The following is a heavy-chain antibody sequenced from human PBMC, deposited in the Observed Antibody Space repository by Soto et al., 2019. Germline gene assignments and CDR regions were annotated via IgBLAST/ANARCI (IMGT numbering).Heavy chain of an antibody. CDR3: AREIYSSGQPQSYGMDV. V-gene: IGHV1-2*02. Sequence: ASVKVSCKASGYTFTGYYMHWVRQAPGQGLEWMGWINPNSGGTNYAQKFQGRVTMTRDTSISTACMELSRLRSDDTAVYYCAREIYSSGQPQSYGMDVWGQGTTVTVSS. CDR1: GYTFTGYY. D-gene: IGHD6-19*01. J-gene: IGHJ6*02. CDR2: INPNSGGT.